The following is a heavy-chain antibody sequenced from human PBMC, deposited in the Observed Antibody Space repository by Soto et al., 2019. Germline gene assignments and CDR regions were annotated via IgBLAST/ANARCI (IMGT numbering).Heavy chain of an antibody. CDR2: IYPDDSDT. D-gene: IGHD3-9*01. J-gene: IGHJ4*02. CDR1: GYTFTKYW. Sequence: PGESLKISCQASGYTFTKYWVVWVRQMPGKGLEWMGIIYPDDSDTRYSPSFQGHVTISADKSISTAYLQWSSLKASDSATYYCARRDMLTGYVYFDYWGQGTQVTVS. CDR3: ARRDMLTGYVYFDY. V-gene: IGHV5-51*01.